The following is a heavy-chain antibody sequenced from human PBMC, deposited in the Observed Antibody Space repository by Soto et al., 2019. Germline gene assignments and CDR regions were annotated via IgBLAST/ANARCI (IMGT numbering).Heavy chain of an antibody. CDR1: GGFVSSGTYY. CDR3: ARAFWGERGPSFDY. Sequence: QVQLQESGPGLVKPSETLSLTCTVSGGFVSSGTYYWNWIRQPPGKGLEWIGFIYYSGSTNYNPSLKSRVTISVDTSKNQFSLKLSSVTAADTAVYYCARAFWGERGPSFDYWGQGTLVTVSS. J-gene: IGHJ4*02. D-gene: IGHD3-16*01. CDR2: IYYSGST. V-gene: IGHV4-61*01.